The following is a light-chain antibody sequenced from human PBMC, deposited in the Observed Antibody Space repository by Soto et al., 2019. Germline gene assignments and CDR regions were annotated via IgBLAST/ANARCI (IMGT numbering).Light chain of an antibody. CDR2: AAS. CDR1: QDISRY. Sequence: DIQMTQSPSSLSASVGDRVTVTCRASQDISRYLAWYQQKPGQVPELLIYAASTLHSGVSSRFSGSGSGTHFTLTITSLQPEDVATYYCQKYDSVSLSFGGGTKVDIK. CDR3: QKYDSVSLS. J-gene: IGKJ4*01. V-gene: IGKV1-27*01.